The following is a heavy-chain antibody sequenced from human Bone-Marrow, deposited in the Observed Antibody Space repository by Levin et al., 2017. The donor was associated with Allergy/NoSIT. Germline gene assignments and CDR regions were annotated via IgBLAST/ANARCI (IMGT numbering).Heavy chain of an antibody. CDR1: GASISSSY. CDR3: ARGGASSKHFDY. D-gene: IGHD2-21*01. CDR2: IYYSGST. J-gene: IGHJ4*02. V-gene: IGHV4-59*01. Sequence: SQTLSLTCTVSGASISSSYWSWLRQPPGEGLEWIGYIYYSGSTNYNPSLKSRVTISVDTSKNQFSLNLNSAAAADTAVYYCARGGASSKHFDYWGQGTLVTVSS.